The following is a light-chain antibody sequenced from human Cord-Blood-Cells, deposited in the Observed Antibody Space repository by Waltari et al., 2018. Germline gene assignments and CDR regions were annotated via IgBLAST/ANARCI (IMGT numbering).Light chain of an antibody. CDR2: DVS. CDR1: SSDVGSYNL. Sequence: QSALTQPASVSGSPGQSITISCTGTSSDVGSYNLVSWYQQHPGKAPKLMIYDVSKRPSGVSNRFSGSKSGNTASLTISGLQAEDEADYYCSLYTSSSTWVFGGGTKLTVL. CDR3: SLYTSSSTWV. V-gene: IGLV2-14*02. J-gene: IGLJ3*02.